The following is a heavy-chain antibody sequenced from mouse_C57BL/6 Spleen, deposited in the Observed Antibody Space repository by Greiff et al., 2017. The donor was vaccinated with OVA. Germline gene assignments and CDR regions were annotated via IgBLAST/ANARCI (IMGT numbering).Heavy chain of an antibody. V-gene: IGHV1-26*01. CDR1: GYTFTDYY. CDR2: INPNNGGT. J-gene: IGHJ1*03. D-gene: IGHD1-1*01. CDR3: ARCTVVANDFDV. Sequence: EVQLQQSGPELVKPGASVKISCKASGYTFTDYYMNWVKQSHGKSLEWIGDINPNNGGTSYNQKFKGKATLTVDKSSSTAYMELRSLTSEDSAVYYCARCTVVANDFDVWGTGTTVTVSS.